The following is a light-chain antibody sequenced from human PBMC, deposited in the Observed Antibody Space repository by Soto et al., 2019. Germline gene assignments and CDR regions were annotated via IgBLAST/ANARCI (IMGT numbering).Light chain of an antibody. Sequence: DIQMTQSPSSLSASVGDRVTITCQASQDISNYLNWYQQKPGKAPKLLIYDTSNLETGVPSRFSGSGSGTDFTFTISSLQPEDVATYFCQQYDNVPPFTFVPGTKVDVK. CDR1: QDISNY. V-gene: IGKV1-33*01. J-gene: IGKJ3*01. CDR2: DTS. CDR3: QQYDNVPPFT.